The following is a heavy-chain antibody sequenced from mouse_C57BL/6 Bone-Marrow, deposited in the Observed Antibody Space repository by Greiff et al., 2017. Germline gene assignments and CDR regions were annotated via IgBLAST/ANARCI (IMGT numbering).Heavy chain of an antibody. CDR2: IYPGSGST. Sequence: VQLQQSGAELVKPGASVKMSCKASGYTFTSYWITWVKRRPGQGLEWIGDIYPGSGSTNYNEKFKSKATLTVDTSSSTAYMQLSSLTSEDSAVYYWARPYYSNYWYFDVWGTGTTVTVSS. D-gene: IGHD2-5*01. J-gene: IGHJ1*03. CDR1: GYTFTSYW. V-gene: IGHV1-55*01. CDR3: ARPYYSNYWYFDV.